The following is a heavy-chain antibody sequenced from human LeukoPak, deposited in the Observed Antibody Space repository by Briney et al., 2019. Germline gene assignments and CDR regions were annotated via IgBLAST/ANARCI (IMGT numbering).Heavy chain of an antibody. CDR2: INHSGST. CDR1: GGSFSGYY. Sequence: SETLSLTCAVYGGSFSGYYWSWIRQPPGKGLEWIGEINHSGSTNYNPSLKSRVTISVDTSKNQFSLKLSSVTAADTAVYYCARGLYYDYVWGSYRYTYYFDYWGQGTLVTVSS. V-gene: IGHV4-34*01. J-gene: IGHJ4*02. CDR3: ARGLYYDYVWGSYRYTYYFDY. D-gene: IGHD3-16*02.